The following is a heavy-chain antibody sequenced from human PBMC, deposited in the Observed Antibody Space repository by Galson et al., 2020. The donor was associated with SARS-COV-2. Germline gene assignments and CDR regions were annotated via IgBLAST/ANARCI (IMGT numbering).Heavy chain of an antibody. V-gene: IGHV4-4*07. CDR3: ARDSPALGELSEMYYFDY. CDR1: GGSISSYY. D-gene: IGHD3-16*02. J-gene: IGHJ4*02. Sequence: ETSETLSLTCTVSGGSISSYYWSWIRQPAGKGLEWIGRIYTSGSTNYNPSLKSRVTMSVDTSKNQFSLKLSSVTAADTAVYYCARDSPALGELSEMYYFDYWGQGTLVTVSS. CDR2: IYTSGST.